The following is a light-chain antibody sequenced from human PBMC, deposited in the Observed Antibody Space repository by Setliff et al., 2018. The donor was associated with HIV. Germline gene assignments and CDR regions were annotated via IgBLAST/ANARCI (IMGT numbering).Light chain of an antibody. V-gene: IGLV2-14*01. Sequence: QSALTQPASVSGSPGQSITISCTKTSSDFGDYSYVSWYQHRPGKAPKLLIYDVSDRPAGLSNRFSGSKSGNTASLTISGLQSEDEGDYYCSSYTTANTLVFGGGTKVTVL. CDR3: SSYTTANTLV. J-gene: IGLJ2*01. CDR1: SSDFGDYSY. CDR2: DVS.